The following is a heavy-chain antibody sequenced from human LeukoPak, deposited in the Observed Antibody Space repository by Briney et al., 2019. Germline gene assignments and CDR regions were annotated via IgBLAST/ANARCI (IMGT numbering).Heavy chain of an antibody. V-gene: IGHV3-66*01. J-gene: IGHJ4*02. Sequence: PGGSLRLSCAASGFTVSSNYMSWVRQAPGKGLEWVSLIYSDGSTYYADSVRGRFTISRDNSENTLYLQMNSLRVEDTAMYYCARDPPAVASNTYGWGQGTLVTVSS. D-gene: IGHD6-13*01. CDR1: GFTVSSNY. CDR2: IYSDGST. CDR3: ARDPPAVASNTYG.